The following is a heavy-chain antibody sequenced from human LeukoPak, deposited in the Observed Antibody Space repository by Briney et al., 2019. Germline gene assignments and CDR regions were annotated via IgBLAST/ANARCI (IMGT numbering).Heavy chain of an antibody. CDR3: ARPYTSGWFGAFDI. J-gene: IGHJ3*02. Sequence: SETLSLTCTVSGGSISSYYWSWIRQPPGKGLEWIGYIYHSGSTKYNPSLKSRVTLSVDTSKNQFSLKLSSVTAADTAAYYCARPYTSGWFGAFDIWGQGTMATVSS. CDR1: GGSISSYY. CDR2: IYHSGST. D-gene: IGHD6-19*01. V-gene: IGHV4-59*08.